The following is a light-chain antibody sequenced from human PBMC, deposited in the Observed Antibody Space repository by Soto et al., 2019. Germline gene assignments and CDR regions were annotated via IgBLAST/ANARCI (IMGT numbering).Light chain of an antibody. Sequence: DIQVTQTPSSLSASIGDTVTISCRASQTISGYLNWYQQKSWKAPKLLIYAASNLQSGVPSRFSGSGSGTDFTLTISSLQPEDFATYYCQESYSTPPTFGQGTKLEIK. J-gene: IGKJ2*01. CDR1: QTISGY. V-gene: IGKV1-39*01. CDR2: AAS. CDR3: QESYSTPPT.